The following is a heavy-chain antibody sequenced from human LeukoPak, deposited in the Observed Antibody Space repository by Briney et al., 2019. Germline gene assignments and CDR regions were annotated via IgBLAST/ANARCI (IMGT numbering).Heavy chain of an antibody. CDR3: ASVSSGYSRFDY. Sequence: GASVKVSCKASGYTFTSYDINWVRQATGQGLEWMGWMNPNSGNTGYAQKFQGRVTITRNTSISTAYMELSSLRSEDTAVYYCASVSSGYSRFDYWGQGTLVTVSS. J-gene: IGHJ4*02. V-gene: IGHV1-8*03. D-gene: IGHD3-22*01. CDR2: MNPNSGNT. CDR1: GYTFTSYD.